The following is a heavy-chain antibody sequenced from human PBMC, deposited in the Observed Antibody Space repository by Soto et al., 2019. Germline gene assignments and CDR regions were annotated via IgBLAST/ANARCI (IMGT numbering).Heavy chain of an antibody. D-gene: IGHD3-10*01. Sequence: PGGSLRLSCAASGFTFSSYSMNWVRQAPGKGLEWVSSISSSSSYIYYADSVKGRFTISRDNAKNSLYLQMNSLRAEDTAVYYCASIYGSGSYFTPDYWGQGALVTVSS. CDR2: ISSSSSYI. J-gene: IGHJ4*02. CDR3: ASIYGSGSYFTPDY. CDR1: GFTFSSYS. V-gene: IGHV3-21*01.